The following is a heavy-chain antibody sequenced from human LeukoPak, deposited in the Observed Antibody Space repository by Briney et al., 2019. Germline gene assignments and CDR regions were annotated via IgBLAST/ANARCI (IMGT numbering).Heavy chain of an antibody. CDR1: GGSISSYY. V-gene: IGHV4-59*01. J-gene: IGHJ3*02. D-gene: IGHD1-26*01. CDR2: IHYSGSI. Sequence: SETLSLTCTVSGGSISSYYWSWIRQPPGEGLEWIEYIHYSGSINYNPSFKSRVTISVDTSKNQFSLKLSSVTAADTAVYYCARDVGGRIGASDIWGQGTMVTVSS. CDR3: ARDVGGRIGASDI.